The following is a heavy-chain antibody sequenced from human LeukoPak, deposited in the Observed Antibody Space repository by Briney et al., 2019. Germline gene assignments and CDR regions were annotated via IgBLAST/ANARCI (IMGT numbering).Heavy chain of an antibody. Sequence: SQTLSLTCTVSGGSISSYYWTWIRQPPGKGLEWIGDIYSTGSTNYNPYLKRRVTISVDTSKNQFSLKLSSVTAADTAVYFCARVRIGETSYDASDVWGLGTMVTVSS. CDR3: ARVRIGETSYDASDV. CDR1: GGSISSYY. J-gene: IGHJ3*01. V-gene: IGHV4-59*13. CDR2: IYSTGST. D-gene: IGHD1-26*01.